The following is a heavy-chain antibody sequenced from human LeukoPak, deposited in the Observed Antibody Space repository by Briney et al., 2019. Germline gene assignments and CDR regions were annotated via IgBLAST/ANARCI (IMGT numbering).Heavy chain of an antibody. Sequence: PGGSLRLSCAASGFTFSSYAIHWVRQAPGKGLEWVAVISYDGSNKYYADSVKGRFTISRDNSKNTLYLQMNSLRAEDTAVYYCARAVGATIQRTPDHWGQGTLVTVSS. V-gene: IGHV3-30*04. CDR1: GFTFSSYA. CDR3: ARAVGATIQRTPDH. D-gene: IGHD1-26*01. J-gene: IGHJ4*02. CDR2: ISYDGSNK.